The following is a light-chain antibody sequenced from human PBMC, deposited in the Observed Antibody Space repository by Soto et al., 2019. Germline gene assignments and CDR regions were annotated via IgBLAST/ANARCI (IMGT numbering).Light chain of an antibody. J-gene: IGKJ1*01. V-gene: IGKV3-20*01. CDR3: QQYGTSPRT. CDR2: GAS. CDR1: ESVSSNY. Sequence: EIVLTQSPATLSLAPGERVTLSCRATESVSSNYLAWYQQKPGQAPRVLIYGASIRATGIPDKFSGSGSETDFTLTISRLEPEDFAVYYCQQYGTSPRTFGQGTKVDIK.